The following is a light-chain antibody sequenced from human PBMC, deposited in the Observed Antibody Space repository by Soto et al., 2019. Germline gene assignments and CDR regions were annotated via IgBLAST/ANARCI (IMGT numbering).Light chain of an antibody. CDR2: GAS. V-gene: IGKV3-20*01. J-gene: IGKJ1*01. CDR3: HQYASSPWT. Sequence: EIVLTQSPYSLSFSPCDTFALSFMASSIITNDYVAWYLQKAGQAPSLLIYGASQRAAGVPDRFGGSGSGAVFALTITTLAPEDFGVYFCHQYASSPWTFGRGTKVDI. CDR1: SIITNDY.